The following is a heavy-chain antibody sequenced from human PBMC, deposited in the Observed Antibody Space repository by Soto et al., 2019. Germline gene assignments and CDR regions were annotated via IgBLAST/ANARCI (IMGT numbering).Heavy chain of an antibody. Sequence: EVQLLESGGGLVQPGGSLRLSCAASGFTFSSYAMSWVRQAPGKGLEWVSAISGSGGSTYYADSVKGRFTISRDSSKNTLYLQMNSLRAEDTAVYYCAKAALTYYYGSGRANWFDPWGQGTLVTVSS. CDR2: ISGSGGST. CDR1: GFTFSSYA. J-gene: IGHJ5*02. CDR3: AKAALTYYYGSGRANWFDP. D-gene: IGHD3-10*01. V-gene: IGHV3-23*01.